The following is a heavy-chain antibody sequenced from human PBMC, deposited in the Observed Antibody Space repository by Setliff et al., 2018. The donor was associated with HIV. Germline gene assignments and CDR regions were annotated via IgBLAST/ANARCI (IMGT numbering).Heavy chain of an antibody. Sequence: GGSLRLSCAASGFTFSSYGMHWVRQAPGKGLEWVAFIRYDGSNKYYADSVKGRFTISRDNSKNTLYLQMNSLRGEDTAVYYCASLYCSGGTNAFDIWGQGTMVTVSS. V-gene: IGHV3-30*02. J-gene: IGHJ3*02. CDR3: ASLYCSGGTNAFDI. CDR2: IRYDGSNK. CDR1: GFTFSSYG. D-gene: IGHD2-15*01.